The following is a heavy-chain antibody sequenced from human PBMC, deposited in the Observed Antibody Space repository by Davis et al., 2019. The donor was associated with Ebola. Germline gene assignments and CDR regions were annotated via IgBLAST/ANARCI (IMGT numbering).Heavy chain of an antibody. D-gene: IGHD2-2*01. CDR3: ARHQYCSSTSCYLVLDY. CDR1: GFSFNSNA. CDR2: IKHSGGT. Sequence: MPGGSLRLSCAASGFSFNSNAMSWIRQPPGKGLEWIGEIKHSGGTNYNPSLKSRVTISVDTSKNQFSLKLSSVTAADTAVYYCARHQYCSSTSCYLVLDYWGQGTLVTVSS. V-gene: IGHV4-34*01. J-gene: IGHJ4*02.